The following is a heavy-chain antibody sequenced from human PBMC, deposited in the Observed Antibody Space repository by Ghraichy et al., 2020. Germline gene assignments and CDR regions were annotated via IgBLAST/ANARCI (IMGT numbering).Heavy chain of an antibody. Sequence: GGSLRLSCAASGFTFSDHYMDWVRQAPGKGLEWVGRTRNKANSYTTEYAASVKGRFTISRDDSKNSLYLQMNSLKTEDTAVYYCARDRDPIAAAGTGKGYWGQGTLVTVSS. D-gene: IGHD6-13*01. J-gene: IGHJ4*02. CDR2: TRNKANSYTT. CDR3: ARDRDPIAAAGTGKGY. V-gene: IGHV3-72*01. CDR1: GFTFSDHY.